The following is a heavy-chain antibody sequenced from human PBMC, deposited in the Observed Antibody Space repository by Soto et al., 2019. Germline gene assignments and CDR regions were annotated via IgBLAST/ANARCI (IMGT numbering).Heavy chain of an antibody. CDR1: GFTFYTYA. CDR2: VSYDGTDK. J-gene: IGHJ6*02. Sequence: QVQLVESGGGVVQPGRSLRLSCAASGFTFYTYAIHWVRQAPGKGLEWVAIVSYDGTDKDYADSVRGRFTISRDNSKNTLYLQMNSLRPEDTAVYYCAKVDTPMVTHYYYGMDVWGQGTTVTVSS. CDR3: AKVDTPMVTHYYYGMDV. D-gene: IGHD5-18*01. V-gene: IGHV3-30*18.